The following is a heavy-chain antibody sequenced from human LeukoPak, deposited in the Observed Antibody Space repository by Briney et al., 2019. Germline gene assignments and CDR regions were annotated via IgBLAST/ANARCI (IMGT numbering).Heavy chain of an antibody. V-gene: IGHV3-30*18. CDR3: AKAVTSDYHSLYYNYYMDV. Sequence: PGGSLRLSCAASGFTFRSYAMHWVRQAPGKGLEWVAVISYDGSNKYFGDSVKGRLTMSRDNSKNTLYLQMDSLRAGDTAIYYCAKAVTSDYHSLYYNYYMDVWGKGTTVTVSS. CDR1: GFTFRSYA. J-gene: IGHJ6*03. D-gene: IGHD3-10*01. CDR2: ISYDGSNK.